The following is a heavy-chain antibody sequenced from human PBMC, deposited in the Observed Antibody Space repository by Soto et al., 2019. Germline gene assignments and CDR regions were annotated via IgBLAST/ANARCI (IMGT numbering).Heavy chain of an antibody. J-gene: IGHJ5*02. V-gene: IGHV2-5*02. CDR2: NYWDDGK. D-gene: IGHD3-16*01. CDR1: GFSLITSGVG. Sequence: HITLKESGPTLVEPTQTLTLTCAFSGFSLITSGVGVGWIRQPPGKALEWLAFNYWDDGKRYNPSLSTSLTLFKDSRSHQVVPIKTTVDAVDISTFFGAYRPEYRGIWDAGGFDPWGQGTLVTFSS. CDR3: AYRPEYRGIWDAGGFDP.